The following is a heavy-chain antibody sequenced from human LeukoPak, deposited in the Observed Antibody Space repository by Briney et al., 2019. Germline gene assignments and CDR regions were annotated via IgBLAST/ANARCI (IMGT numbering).Heavy chain of an antibody. Sequence: PGGSLRLSCTASGFIFSTYSMIWVRQAPGKGLEWVSSVSSSSAYIYYADSVKGRFTISRDNAKNSLYLQMNSLRAEDTAVYYCARVMTTVIKAFDYWGQGTLVTVSS. J-gene: IGHJ4*02. V-gene: IGHV3-21*01. CDR2: VSSSSAYI. D-gene: IGHD4-17*01. CDR3: ARVMTTVIKAFDY. CDR1: GFIFSTYS.